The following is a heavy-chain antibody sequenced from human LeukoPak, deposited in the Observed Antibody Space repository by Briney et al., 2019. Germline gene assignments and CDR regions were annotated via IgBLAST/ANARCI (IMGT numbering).Heavy chain of an antibody. Sequence: SETLSLTCTVSGGSISSGGYCWSWIRQHPGKGLEWIGYIYYSGSTYYNPSLKSRVPISVDTSKNQFSLKLSSVTGADTAVYYCARADMVPYGMDVWGQGTTVTVSS. D-gene: IGHD3-10*01. CDR2: IYYSGST. V-gene: IGHV4-31*03. J-gene: IGHJ6*02. CDR3: ARADMVPYGMDV. CDR1: GGSISSGGYC.